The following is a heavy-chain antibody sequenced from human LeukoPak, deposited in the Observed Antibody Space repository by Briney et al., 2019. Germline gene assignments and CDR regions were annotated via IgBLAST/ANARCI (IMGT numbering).Heavy chain of an antibody. CDR1: GYTFTGYY. D-gene: IGHD3-3*01. Sequence: GASVSVSCTASGYTFTGYYMHWVRQAPGQGLEWMGWINPNSGGTNYAQKFQGRVTMTRDTSISTAYMELSRLRSDDTAVYYCAKTKAGRFLEYHWGQGTLVTVSS. CDR3: AKTKAGRFLEYH. J-gene: IGHJ4*02. CDR2: INPNSGGT. V-gene: IGHV1-2*02.